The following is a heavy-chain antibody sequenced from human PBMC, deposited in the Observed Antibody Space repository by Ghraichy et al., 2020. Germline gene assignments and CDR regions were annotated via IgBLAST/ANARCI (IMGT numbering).Heavy chain of an antibody. CDR1: GGSISSYY. V-gene: IGHV4-59*01. CDR2: IYYSGST. Sequence: SETLSLTCTVSGGSISSYYWSWIRQPPGKGLEWIGYIYYSGSTNYNPSLKSRVTISVDTSKNQFSLKLSSVTAADTAVYYCARLYGSGSFYNWFDPWGQGTLVTVSS. CDR3: ARLYGSGSFYNWFDP. D-gene: IGHD3-10*01. J-gene: IGHJ5*02.